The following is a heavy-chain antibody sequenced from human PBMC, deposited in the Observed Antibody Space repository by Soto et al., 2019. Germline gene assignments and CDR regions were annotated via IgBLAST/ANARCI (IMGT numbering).Heavy chain of an antibody. CDR2: IYYSGST. D-gene: IGHD3-9*01. V-gene: IGHV4-30-4*01. CDR1: GGSISSGDYY. CDR3: ARDPAYYDILTGNYYYYGMDV. Sequence: SETLSLTCTVSGGSISSGDYYWSWIRQPPGKGLEWIGYIYYSGSTYYNPSLKSRVTISVDTSKNQFSLKLGSVTAADTAVYYCARDPAYYDILTGNYYYYGMDVWGQGTTVTVSS. J-gene: IGHJ6*02.